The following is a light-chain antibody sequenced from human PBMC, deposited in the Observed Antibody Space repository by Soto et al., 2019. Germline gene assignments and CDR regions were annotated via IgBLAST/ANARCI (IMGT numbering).Light chain of an antibody. CDR2: YVT. J-gene: IGLJ1*01. CDR1: SSDVGDYNY. V-gene: IGLV2-14*03. Sequence: QSVLTQPASVSGSPGQSITISCTGTSSDVGDYNYVSWYQQHPGKAPKLIIYYVTNRPSGVSKRFSGSKSGNTASLTISGLQAEDEADYYCSSYKSSSTLEVFGTGTKLTVL. CDR3: SSYKSSSTLEV.